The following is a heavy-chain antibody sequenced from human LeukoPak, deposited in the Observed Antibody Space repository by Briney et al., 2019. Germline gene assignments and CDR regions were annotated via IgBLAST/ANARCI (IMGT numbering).Heavy chain of an antibody. D-gene: IGHD5-18*01. CDR3: ARGVVDTAMVSDWGNWFDP. CDR1: GGSISSYY. Sequence: SETLSLTCTVSGGSISSYYWSWIRQPPGKGLEWIGYIYYSGSTNYNPSLKSRVTISVDTSKNQFSLKLSSETAADTAVYYCARGVVDTAMVSDWGNWFDPWGQGTLVTVSS. V-gene: IGHV4-59*01. J-gene: IGHJ5*02. CDR2: IYYSGST.